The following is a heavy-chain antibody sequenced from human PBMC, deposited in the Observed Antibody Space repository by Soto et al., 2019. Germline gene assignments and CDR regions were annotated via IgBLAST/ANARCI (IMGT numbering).Heavy chain of an antibody. Sequence: GGSLRLSCAASGFTFSSYAMSWVRQAPGKGLEWVSAISGSGGSTYYADSVKGRFTISGDNSKNTLYLQMNSLRAEDTAVYYCAKVAKYYGGPKVAGPEVGFDIWGQGTMVTVSS. CDR3: AKVAKYYGGPKVAGPEVGFDI. J-gene: IGHJ3*02. V-gene: IGHV3-23*01. D-gene: IGHD4-17*01. CDR2: ISGSGGST. CDR1: GFTFSSYA.